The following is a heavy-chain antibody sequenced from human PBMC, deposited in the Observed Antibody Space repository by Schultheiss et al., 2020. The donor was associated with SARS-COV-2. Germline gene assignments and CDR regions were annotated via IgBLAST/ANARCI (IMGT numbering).Heavy chain of an antibody. D-gene: IGHD6-19*01. Sequence: GESLKISCAASGFIFSSHWMSWVRQAPGKGLEWVANIKKDGSEKYYVDSVRGRFTISRDNSKNTLYLQMNSLRPEDTAVYYCAKGDRWLVRGGYYYYYYMDVWGKGTTVTVSS. CDR3: AKGDRWLVRGGYYYYYYMDV. J-gene: IGHJ6*03. CDR1: GFIFSSHW. CDR2: IKKDGSEK. V-gene: IGHV3-7*01.